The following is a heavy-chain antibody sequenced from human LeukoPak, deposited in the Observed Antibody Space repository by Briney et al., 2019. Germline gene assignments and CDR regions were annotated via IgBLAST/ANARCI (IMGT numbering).Heavy chain of an antibody. J-gene: IGHJ4*02. D-gene: IGHD6-19*01. CDR2: IYYSGST. V-gene: IGHV4-59*01. CDR3: AREGYSSGPVAF. Sequence: SETLSLTCTVSGGSISSYYWSWIRQPPGKGLEWIGYIYYSGSTNYNPSLKSRVTISVDTSKNQFSLKLSSVTAADTAVYYCAREGYSSGPVAFWGQGTLVTVSS. CDR1: GGSISSYY.